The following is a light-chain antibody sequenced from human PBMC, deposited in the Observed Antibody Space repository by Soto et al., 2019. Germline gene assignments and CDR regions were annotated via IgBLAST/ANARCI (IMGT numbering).Light chain of an antibody. CDR2: AAS. V-gene: IGKV1-39*01. CDR1: QDINNY. J-gene: IGKJ5*01. Sequence: DIQMTQSPSSLSASVGDRVSSTCQASQDINNYLNWYQQKPGKAPKLLIYAASNLQSGVPSRFSGSGSGTDFTLTVNSLQPEDFATYYCQQGYTSAITFGQGTRLEIK. CDR3: QQGYTSAIT.